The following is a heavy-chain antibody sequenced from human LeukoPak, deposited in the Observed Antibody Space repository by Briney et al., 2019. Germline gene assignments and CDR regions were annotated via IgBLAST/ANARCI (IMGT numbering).Heavy chain of an antibody. CDR1: GGSFSGYY. CDR3: ARGPTSYFDL. Sequence: PSETLSLTCAVYGGSFSGYYWSWIRQPPGKGLEWIGEINHSGSTNYNPSLKSRVTISVDTSKNQFSLKLSSVTAADTAVYYCARGPTSYFDLWGRGTLVTVSS. V-gene: IGHV4-34*01. CDR2: INHSGST. J-gene: IGHJ2*01.